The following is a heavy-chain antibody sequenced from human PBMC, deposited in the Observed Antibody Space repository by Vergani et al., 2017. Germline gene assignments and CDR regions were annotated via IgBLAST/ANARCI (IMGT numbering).Heavy chain of an antibody. CDR2: IFYSGTN. CDR3: ARVDTQVPATSHFYYMDV. CDR1: GGSISSGDHC. J-gene: IGHJ6*03. D-gene: IGHD6-25*01. V-gene: IGHV4-31*11. Sequence: QVQLQESGPGLVKPSQTLSLTCAVSGGSISSGDHCWTWIRQRPGKGLEWIGYIFYSGTNYDNPSLRSRLTISVDTSQNQFYLKLRSVTAADTAVYYCARVDTQVPATSHFYYMDVWGKGTTVVVSS.